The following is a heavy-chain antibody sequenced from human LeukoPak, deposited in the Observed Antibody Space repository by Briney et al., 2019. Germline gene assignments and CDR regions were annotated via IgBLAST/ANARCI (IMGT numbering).Heavy chain of an antibody. CDR1: GFTFSFFW. V-gene: IGHV3-7*04. CDR3: ARSRIVGATTPLDY. CDR2: IKQDGSEK. D-gene: IGHD1-26*01. Sequence: GGALTLSCPASGFTFSFFWMSWVRQAPGKGLEWVANIKQDGSEKYYVDSVKGRFTISRDNAETSLYLQMNSLSAEDTAVYFCARSRIVGATTPLDYWGQGTLVTVSS. J-gene: IGHJ4*02.